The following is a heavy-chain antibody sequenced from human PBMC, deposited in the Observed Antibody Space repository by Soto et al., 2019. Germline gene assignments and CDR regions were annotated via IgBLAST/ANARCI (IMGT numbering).Heavy chain of an antibody. Sequence: QVQLVQSGAEVKKPGSSVKVSCKASGDSFSSYTISWVRQAPGQGLEWMGRVIPILGVANYAPNFQGRVAITADKSTSTAFMELNSLRSGDTAIYYCTRDPNYDGSGGGVDWGQGTLVTVSS. CDR3: TRDPNYDGSGGGVD. V-gene: IGHV1-69*08. J-gene: IGHJ4*02. CDR2: VIPILGVA. CDR1: GDSFSSYT. D-gene: IGHD3-22*01.